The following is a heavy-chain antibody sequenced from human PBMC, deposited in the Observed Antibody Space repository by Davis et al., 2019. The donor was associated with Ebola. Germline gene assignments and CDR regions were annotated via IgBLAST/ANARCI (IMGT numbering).Heavy chain of an antibody. V-gene: IGHV1-18*01. Sequence: AASVKVSRKASGYSFNNYAISWVRQAPGQGLEWMGWISAYNGNTNYAQKVQGRVTLTTDRATSTAHVELKGLRSDDTAVYYCARDGMNWGPIDYWGQGTLVTVSS. CDR2: ISAYNGNT. CDR3: ARDGMNWGPIDY. J-gene: IGHJ4*02. CDR1: GYSFNNYA. D-gene: IGHD7-27*01.